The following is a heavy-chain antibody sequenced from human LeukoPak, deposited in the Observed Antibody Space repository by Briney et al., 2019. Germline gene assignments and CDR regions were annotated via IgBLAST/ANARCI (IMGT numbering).Heavy chain of an antibody. D-gene: IGHD3-10*01. CDR3: AKDRLLGFGELYDALEV. V-gene: IGHV3-30*18. Sequence: GRSLRLSCAASGFTFSSYGMHWVRQAPGKGLVWVAVISYDGSNKYYADSVKGRFTISRDNSKNTLYLQMNSLRAEDTAVYYCAKDRLLGFGELYDALEVWGQGTTVTVSS. CDR1: GFTFSSYG. J-gene: IGHJ6*02. CDR2: ISYDGSNK.